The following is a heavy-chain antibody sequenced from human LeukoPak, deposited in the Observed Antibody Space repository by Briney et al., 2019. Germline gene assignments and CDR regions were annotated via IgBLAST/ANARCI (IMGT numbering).Heavy chain of an antibody. CDR3: ASGPVGYSGYVAQDY. CDR2: IIPIFGTA. D-gene: IGHD5-12*01. J-gene: IGHJ4*02. V-gene: IGHV1-69*13. Sequence: SVKVSCKASGGTFSSYAISWVRQAPGQGLEWMGGIIPIFGTANYAQKFQGRVTITADESTSTAYMELSSLRSEDTAVYYCASGPVGYSGYVAQDYWGQGTLVTVSS. CDR1: GGTFSSYA.